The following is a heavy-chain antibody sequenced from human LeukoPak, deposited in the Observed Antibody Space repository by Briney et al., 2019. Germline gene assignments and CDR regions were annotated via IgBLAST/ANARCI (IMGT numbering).Heavy chain of an antibody. CDR2: IYTSGST. CDR1: GGSISRYY. CDR3: ARARSCVYYFDY. Sequence: SETLSLTCTVSGGSISRYYWSWIRQPAGRGLEWIGRIYTSGSTNYNPSLKSRVTMSVDTSKNQFSLKLSSVTAADTVVYYCARARSCVYYFDYWGQGTLVTVPS. D-gene: IGHD1-26*01. V-gene: IGHV4-4*07. J-gene: IGHJ4*02.